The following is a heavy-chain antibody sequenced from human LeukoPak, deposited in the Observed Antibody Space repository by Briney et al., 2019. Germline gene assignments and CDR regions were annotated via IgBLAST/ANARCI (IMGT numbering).Heavy chain of an antibody. CDR3: ATEDPATVTTYGFDS. Sequence: PGGSLRLSCAASGFTFTSYALNWVRQAPGKGLEWLSSISGTKTFIYYSASVRGRFTISRDNTKNSVYLQINNVTTEDTAVYYCATEDPATVTTYGFDSWGQGTLVTVSS. D-gene: IGHD4-17*01. CDR2: ISGTKTFI. V-gene: IGHV3-21*01. J-gene: IGHJ4*02. CDR1: GFTFTSYA.